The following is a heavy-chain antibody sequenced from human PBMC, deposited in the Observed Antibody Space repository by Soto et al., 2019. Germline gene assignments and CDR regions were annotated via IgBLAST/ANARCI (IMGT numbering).Heavy chain of an antibody. V-gene: IGHV3-23*01. CDR1: GFTFSSHV. J-gene: IGHJ4*02. CDR2: ISGSGGT. Sequence: EVQLWESGGGLVQPGGSLRLSCAVSGFTFSSHVMRWVRQAPGKGLEWVSAISGSGGTYYADSVKGRFTISRDNSKNALYLQMNNLRDEDTAVYYCAKDRRGAYCSGGICYSPDYCGQGTLVIVSS. D-gene: IGHD2-15*01. CDR3: AKDRRGAYCSGGICYSPDY.